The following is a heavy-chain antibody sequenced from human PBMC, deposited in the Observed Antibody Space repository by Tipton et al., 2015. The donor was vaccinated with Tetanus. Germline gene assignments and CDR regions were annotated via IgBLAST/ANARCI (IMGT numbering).Heavy chain of an antibody. CDR1: GGSISSGGYY. CDR3: ARDDSVVATYNAFEI. CDR2: IYYSGST. D-gene: IGHD5-12*01. V-gene: IGHV4-31*03. J-gene: IGHJ3*02. Sequence: TLSLTCTVSGGSISSGGYYWSWIRQHPGKGLEWIGYIYYSGSTYYNPSLKSRVTISVDTSKNQFSLKLSSVTDADTAVYYCARDDSVVATYNAFEIWGQGTMVTVSS.